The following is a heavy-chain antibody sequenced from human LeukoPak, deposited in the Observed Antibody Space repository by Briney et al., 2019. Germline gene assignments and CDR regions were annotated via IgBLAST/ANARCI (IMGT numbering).Heavy chain of an antibody. CDR2: IIPIFGTA. D-gene: IGHD4-17*01. CDR3: ARRHDYGESWFDP. Sequence: SVKVSCKASGGTFSSYAISWVRQAPGQGLEWMGGIIPIFGTANYAQKFQGRVTITADESTSTAYMELSSLRSEDTAVYYCARRHDYGESWFDPWGQGTLVTVSS. CDR1: GGTFSSYA. V-gene: IGHV1-69*01. J-gene: IGHJ5*02.